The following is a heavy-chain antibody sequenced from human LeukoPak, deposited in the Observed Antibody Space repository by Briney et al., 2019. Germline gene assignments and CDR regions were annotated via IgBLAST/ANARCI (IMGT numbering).Heavy chain of an antibody. D-gene: IGHD3-10*01. Sequence: ASVKVSCKASGYTYPCFYIHWVRQAPGQGLEWMGWINPNSGDTNSAQKFQGRVTMTRYTSISTAYIELRRLKSDDTAVYYCAIASFTFLRGVAWFDPWGQGTLVTVSS. CDR2: INPNSGDT. CDR1: GYTYPCFY. J-gene: IGHJ5*02. V-gene: IGHV1-2*02. CDR3: AIASFTFLRGVAWFDP.